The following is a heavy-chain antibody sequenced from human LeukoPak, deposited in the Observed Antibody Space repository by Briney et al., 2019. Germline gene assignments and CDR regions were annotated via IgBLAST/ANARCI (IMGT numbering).Heavy chain of an antibody. CDR2: ISGSGGNT. CDR1: GFTFSSYA. D-gene: IGHD4-17*01. CDR3: AKADDYGEEDNWFDP. V-gene: IGHV3-23*01. J-gene: IGHJ5*02. Sequence: GGSLRLSCAASGFTFSSYAMSWVRQAPGKGLEWVSIISGSGGNTYYADSVKGRFTISRDNSKNTLYLQMNSLRAEDTAVYYCAKADDYGEEDNWFDPWGQGTLVTVSS.